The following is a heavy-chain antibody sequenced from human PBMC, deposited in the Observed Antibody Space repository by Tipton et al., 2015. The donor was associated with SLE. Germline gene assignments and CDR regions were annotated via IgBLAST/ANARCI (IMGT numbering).Heavy chain of an antibody. J-gene: IGHJ4*02. CDR1: GGSITSHY. D-gene: IGHD2/OR15-2a*01. Sequence: TLSLTCSVSGGSITSHYWTWIRQSPGKELEWLAYVSYTGSATYNPSLRSRVSISLDTSENQFSLKVTSVTAADTAVYYCAGHLSGGGNWAALDYWGQGTLVTVSS. CDR3: AGHLSGGGNWAALDY. V-gene: IGHV4-59*08. CDR2: VSYTGSA.